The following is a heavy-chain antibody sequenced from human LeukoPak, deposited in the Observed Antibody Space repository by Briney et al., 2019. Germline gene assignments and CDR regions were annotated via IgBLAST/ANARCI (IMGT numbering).Heavy chain of an antibody. CDR1: GFTFSNAW. Sequence: GGSLRLSCAASGFTFSNAWMSWVRQAPGKGLEWVGRIKSKTDGGTTDYAAPVKGRFTISRDDSKNTLYLQMNSLRAEDTAVYYCARDGTRLWFGELGRQPPKYWGQGTLVTVSS. V-gene: IGHV3-15*01. CDR3: ARDGTRLWFGELGRQPPKY. CDR2: IKSKTDGGTT. J-gene: IGHJ4*02. D-gene: IGHD3-10*01.